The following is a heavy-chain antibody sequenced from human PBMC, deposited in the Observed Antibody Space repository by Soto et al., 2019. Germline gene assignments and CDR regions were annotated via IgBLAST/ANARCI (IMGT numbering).Heavy chain of an antibody. J-gene: IGHJ4*02. V-gene: IGHV4-30-4*01. CDR3: ARVLRYFDWLAPYIDY. D-gene: IGHD3-9*01. Sequence: SETLSLTCTVSGGSISSGDYYWSWIRQPPGKGLEWIGYIYYSGSTYYNPSLKSRVTISVDTSKNQFSLKLSSVTAADTAVYYCARVLRYFDWLAPYIDYWGQGTLVTVSS. CDR2: IYYSGST. CDR1: GGSISSGDYY.